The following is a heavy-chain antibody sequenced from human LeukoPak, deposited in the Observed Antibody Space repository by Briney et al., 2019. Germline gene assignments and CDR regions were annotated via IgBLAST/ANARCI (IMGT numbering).Heavy chain of an antibody. CDR3: ARIYPVGCYDSRNAFDI. CDR1: GGSFSGYY. D-gene: IGHD3-22*01. J-gene: IGHJ3*02. Sequence: PSETLSLTCAVYGGSFSGYYWSWIRQPPGKGLEWIGEINHSGSTNYNPSLKSRVTISVDTCKNQFSLKLSSVTAADTAVYYCARIYPVGCYDSRNAFDIWGQGTMVTVSS. CDR2: INHSGST. V-gene: IGHV4-34*01.